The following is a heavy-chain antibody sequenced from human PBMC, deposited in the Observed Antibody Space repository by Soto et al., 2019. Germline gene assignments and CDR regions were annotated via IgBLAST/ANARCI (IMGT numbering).Heavy chain of an antibody. J-gene: IGHJ4*02. D-gene: IGHD2-15*01. CDR3: AKEDCSGGSCYSARGYFDY. CDR2: ISGSGGST. CDR1: GFTFSSYA. Sequence: EVQLLESGGGLVQPGGSLRLSCAASGFTFSSYAMSWVRQAPGKGLEWVSAISGSGGSTYYADSVKGRFTISRDNSKNTLYMQMNSVRAEDTAVYYFAKEDCSGGSCYSARGYFDYWGQGTLVTVSS. V-gene: IGHV3-23*01.